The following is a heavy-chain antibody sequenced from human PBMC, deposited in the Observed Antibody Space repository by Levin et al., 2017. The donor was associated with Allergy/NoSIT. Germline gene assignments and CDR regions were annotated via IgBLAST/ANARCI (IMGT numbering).Heavy chain of an antibody. D-gene: IGHD1-26*01. CDR1: GFTFSSYG. J-gene: IGHJ6*02. CDR2: IWYDGSNK. V-gene: IGHV3-33*01. CDR3: AREEWELLRRYYYGMDG. Sequence: GGSLRLSCAASGFTFSSYGMHWVRQAPGKGLEWVAVIWYDGSNKYYADSVKGRFTISRDNSKNTLYLQMNSLRAEDTAVYYCAREEWELLRRYYYGMDGWGQGTTVTV.